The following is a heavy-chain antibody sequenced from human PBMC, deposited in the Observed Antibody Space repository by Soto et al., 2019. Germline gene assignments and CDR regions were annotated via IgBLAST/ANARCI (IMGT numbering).Heavy chain of an antibody. J-gene: IGHJ6*02. CDR3: AKDWESLPPDYYYYGMDV. Sequence: GGSLRLSCAASGFTFSSYGMHWVRQAPGKGLEWVAVISYDGSNKYYADSVKGRFTISRDNSKNTLYLQMNSLRAEDTAVYYCAKDWESLPPDYYYYGMDVWGQGTTVTVSS. CDR1: GFTFSSYG. D-gene: IGHD1-26*01. CDR2: ISYDGSNK. V-gene: IGHV3-30*18.